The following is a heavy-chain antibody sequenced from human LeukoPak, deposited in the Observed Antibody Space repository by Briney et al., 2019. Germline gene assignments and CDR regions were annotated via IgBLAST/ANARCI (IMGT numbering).Heavy chain of an antibody. D-gene: IGHD3-10*01. V-gene: IGHV3-33*01. J-gene: IGHJ5*02. CDR3: ARPYGSGSYYNWFDP. CDR1: GFTFSSYG. CDR2: IWYDGSNK. Sequence: PGRSLRLSCAASGFTFSSYGMHWVRQAPGKGLEWVAVIWYDGSNKYYADSVKGRFTISRDNSKNTLYLQMNSLRAEDTAVYYCARPYGSGSYYNWFDPWGQGTLVTVSS.